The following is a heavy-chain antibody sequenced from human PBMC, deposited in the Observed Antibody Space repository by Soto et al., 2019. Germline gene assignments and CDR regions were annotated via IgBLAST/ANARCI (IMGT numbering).Heavy chain of an antibody. CDR3: ARDLSWGSNWYYYLDV. V-gene: IGHV3-48*01. CDR2: ISSSSSVI. CDR1: GFILSDCA. J-gene: IGHJ6*03. Sequence: EVQLVESGGGLVQPGGSLRLSCATSGFILSDCAMNWVRQAPGKGLEWVSYISSSSSVIDYADSVKGRFTVSRDNARKSLYLQMNSLRAEDTAVYYCARDLSWGSNWYYYLDVWGNGTTVTVSS. D-gene: IGHD7-27*01.